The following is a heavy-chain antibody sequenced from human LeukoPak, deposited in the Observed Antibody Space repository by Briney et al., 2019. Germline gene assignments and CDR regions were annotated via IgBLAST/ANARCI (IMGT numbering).Heavy chain of an antibody. V-gene: IGHV3-74*01. CDR3: ARGVDYYENSGTIDY. CDR1: GFTFSSYW. Sequence: GGSLRLSCAASGFTFSSYWMHWVRQVPGKGLVWVSRINSDGSSTSYADSVKGRFTISRDNAKNTLYLQMNSLRAEDTAVYYCARGVDYYENSGTIDYWGQGTLVTVSS. CDR2: INSDGSST. J-gene: IGHJ4*02. D-gene: IGHD3-22*01.